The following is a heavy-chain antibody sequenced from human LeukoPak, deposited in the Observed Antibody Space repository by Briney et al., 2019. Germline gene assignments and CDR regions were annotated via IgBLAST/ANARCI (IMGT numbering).Heavy chain of an antibody. CDR2: IFDTGNT. Sequence: SETLSLTYIVSGGPINNQYWSWIRQPPGQGLEWIGYIFDTGNTNYNPSLTSRVAISLDTSKNQFSLKLSSVTAADTAVYYCARDQVGYGLDYWGQGTLVTVSS. CDR3: ARDQVGYGLDY. J-gene: IGHJ4*02. V-gene: IGHV4-59*11. D-gene: IGHD5-18*01. CDR1: GGPINNQY.